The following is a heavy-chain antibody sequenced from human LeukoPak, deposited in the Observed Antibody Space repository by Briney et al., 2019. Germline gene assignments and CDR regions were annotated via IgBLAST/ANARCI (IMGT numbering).Heavy chain of an antibody. CDR2: INSDARST. V-gene: IGHV3-74*01. Sequence: GGSLRLSCAASGFTFSGYWMHWVRQAPGKGLVWVSRINSDARSTSYADSVKGRFTISRDNAKNSLYLQMSSLGAEDTAVYYCARGNHNYGDYYGLDVWGQGTTVTVSS. CDR3: ARGNHNYGDYYGLDV. D-gene: IGHD5-24*01. J-gene: IGHJ6*02. CDR1: GFTFSGYW.